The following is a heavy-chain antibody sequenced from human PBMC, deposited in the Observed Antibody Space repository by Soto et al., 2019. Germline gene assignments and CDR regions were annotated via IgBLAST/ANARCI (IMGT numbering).Heavy chain of an antibody. J-gene: IGHJ6*02. CDR3: ARDHEEYYYDSSGYALQAHYGMDV. V-gene: IGHV1-69*13. CDR1: GGTFSSYA. Sequence: SVKVSWKASGGTFSSYAISWVRPAPGQGLEWMGGGIPIVGTANYAQKFQGRVTITADESTSTAYMELSSLRSEDTAVCYCARDHEEYYYDSSGYALQAHYGMDVWGQGTTVTVSS. CDR2: GIPIVGTA. D-gene: IGHD3-22*01.